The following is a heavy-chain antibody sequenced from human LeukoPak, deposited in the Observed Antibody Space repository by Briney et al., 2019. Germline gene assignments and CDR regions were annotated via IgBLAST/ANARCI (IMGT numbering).Heavy chain of an antibody. J-gene: IGHJ4*02. V-gene: IGHV3-7*03. CDR2: IKQDEREK. CDR1: GFTFSRYW. CDR3: AKDPGKSRSDY. Sequence: PGGSLRLSCAASGFTFSRYWMSWVRQAPGKGLEWVANIKQDEREKYYVDSVKGRFTISRDNAKNSLYLQMNSLRAEDTAVYYCAKDPGKSRSDYWGQGTLVTVSS. D-gene: IGHD3-10*01.